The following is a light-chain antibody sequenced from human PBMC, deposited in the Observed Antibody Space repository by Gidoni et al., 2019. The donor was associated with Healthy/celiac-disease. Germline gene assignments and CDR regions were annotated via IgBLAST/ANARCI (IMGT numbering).Light chain of an antibody. J-gene: IGLJ2*01. Sequence: SYELTQPPSVSVSPGQTASITCSGDKLGDKYACWYQQKPGQSPVLVIYQDSKRPSGIPGRFSGSNSGNTATLTISGTQAMDEADYHCQAWDSSTYVVFGGGTKLTVL. CDR3: QAWDSSTYVV. CDR2: QDS. V-gene: IGLV3-1*01. CDR1: KLGDKY.